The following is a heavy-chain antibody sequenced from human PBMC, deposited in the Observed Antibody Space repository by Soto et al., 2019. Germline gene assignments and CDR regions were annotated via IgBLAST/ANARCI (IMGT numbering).Heavy chain of an antibody. D-gene: IGHD1-1*01. CDR3: SRSYFGWNENCFDH. CDR1: GGSISSYY. J-gene: IGHJ5*02. CDR2: SYYSRST. Sequence: QVHLQDSGPGLVKPSETLSLTCTVSGGSISSYYWSWIRQPPGKGLAGFGYSYYSRSTNYNPSLKSRVTIAVETSKIPCSLKLSYVTTTDTAVYYGSRSYFGWNENCFDHTGQGTLVVVAS. V-gene: IGHV4-59*12.